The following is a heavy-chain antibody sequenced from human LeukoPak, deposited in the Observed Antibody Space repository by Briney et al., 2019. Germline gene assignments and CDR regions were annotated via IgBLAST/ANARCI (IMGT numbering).Heavy chain of an antibody. CDR1: GGSISSHY. CDR3: ARGSAVSTKLGFDP. CDR2: IRYSGGT. D-gene: IGHD5/OR15-5a*01. V-gene: IGHV4-59*11. Sequence: SEALSLTCTVSGGSISSHYWSWLRQSPGKGLECIGSIRYSGGTYYNPSLKSRVTISVDTSRNQLSLNLSSVTAADTAVYYCARGSAVSTKLGFDPWGQGALVTVS. J-gene: IGHJ5*02.